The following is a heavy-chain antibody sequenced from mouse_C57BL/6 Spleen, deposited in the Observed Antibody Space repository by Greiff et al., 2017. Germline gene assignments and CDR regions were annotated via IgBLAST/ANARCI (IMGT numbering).Heavy chain of an antibody. D-gene: IGHD1-1*01. Sequence: EVKLVESEGGLVQPGSSMKLSCTASGFTFSDYYMAWVRQVPEKGLEWVANINYDGSSTYYLDSLKSRFIISRDNAKNILYLQMSSLKSEDTATYYCARDQEDYYGSSYGYFDVWGTGTTVTVSS. CDR1: GFTFSDYY. V-gene: IGHV5-16*01. CDR3: ARDQEDYYGSSYGYFDV. CDR2: INYDGSST. J-gene: IGHJ1*03.